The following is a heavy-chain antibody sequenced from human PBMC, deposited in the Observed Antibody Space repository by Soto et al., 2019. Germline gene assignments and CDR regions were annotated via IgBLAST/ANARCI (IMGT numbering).Heavy chain of an antibody. J-gene: IGHJ4*02. Sequence: ASVKVSCKASGYTFTGYYMHWVRQAPGQGLKWMGWINPNSGGTNYAQKFQGWVTMTRDTSISTAYMELSRLRSDDTAVYYCARDRDSSGYYADWGQGTLVTVSS. CDR2: INPNSGGT. CDR3: ARDRDSSGYYAD. D-gene: IGHD3-22*01. CDR1: GYTFTGYY. V-gene: IGHV1-2*04.